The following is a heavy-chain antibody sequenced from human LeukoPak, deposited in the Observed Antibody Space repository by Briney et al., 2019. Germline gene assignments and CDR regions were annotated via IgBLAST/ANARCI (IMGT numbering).Heavy chain of an antibody. CDR2: IYPGDSDT. V-gene: IGHV5-51*01. CDR3: ARGLRSYAFDI. J-gene: IGHJ3*02. CDR1: GYRFTSYW. D-gene: IGHD4-17*01. Sequence: GESLKISFKGSGYRFTSYWIGWVRPMPGKGLEWMGIIYPGDSDTRYSRSFQGQVTSSADKSISTAYLQWSSLKASDTAMYYCARGLRSYAFDIWGQGTMVTVSS.